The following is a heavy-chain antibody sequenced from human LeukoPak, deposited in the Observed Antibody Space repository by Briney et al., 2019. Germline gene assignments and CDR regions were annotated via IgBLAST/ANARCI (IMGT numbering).Heavy chain of an antibody. CDR1: GYTFTSYY. D-gene: IGHD6-13*01. Sequence: GASVKVSCKASGYTFTSYYMHWVRQAPGQGLEWMGIINPSGGSTSYAQKFQGRVTMTRDTSTSTVYMELSSLRSEDTAVYYCARLAIAAAVDYYYGMDVWGQGTTVTVSS. J-gene: IGHJ6*02. V-gene: IGHV1-46*01. CDR2: INPSGGST. CDR3: ARLAIAAAVDYYYGMDV.